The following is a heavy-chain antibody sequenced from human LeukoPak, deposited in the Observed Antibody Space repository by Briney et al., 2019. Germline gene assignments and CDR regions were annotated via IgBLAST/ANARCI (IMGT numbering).Heavy chain of an antibody. CDR1: GGSFSGYY. CDR3: ARGCYDSFAVGMDV. CDR2: TNHSGST. J-gene: IGHJ6*02. Sequence: SETLSLTCAVYGGSFSGYYWSWIRQPPGKGLEWIGETNHSGSTNYNPSLKSRVTISVDTSKNQFSLKLSSVTAADTAVYYCARGCYDSFAVGMDVWGQGTTVTVS. D-gene: IGHD3-3*01. V-gene: IGHV4-34*01.